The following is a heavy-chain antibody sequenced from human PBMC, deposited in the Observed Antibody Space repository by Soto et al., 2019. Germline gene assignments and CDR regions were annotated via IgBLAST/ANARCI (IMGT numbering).Heavy chain of an antibody. Sequence: GGSLRLSCAASGFTFSSYWTHWVRQAPGKGLVWVSRINSDGSSTSYADSVKGRFTISRDNAKNTLYLQMNSLRAEDTAVYYCATEATPYYYYYGMDVPGQGTKVTVSS. CDR2: INSDGSST. CDR3: ATEATPYYYYYGMDV. J-gene: IGHJ6*02. CDR1: GFTFSSYW. V-gene: IGHV3-74*01.